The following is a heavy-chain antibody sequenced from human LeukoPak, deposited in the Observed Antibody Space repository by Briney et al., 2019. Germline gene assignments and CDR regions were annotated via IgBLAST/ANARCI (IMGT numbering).Heavy chain of an antibody. V-gene: IGHV4-31*03. CDR2: IYYSGSI. CDR1: GGSISSGGYY. D-gene: IGHD5-18*01. CDR3: ASEVDTSYYFDY. J-gene: IGHJ4*02. Sequence: SQTLSLTCTVSGGSISSGGYYWGWIRQHPGKGLEWIGYIYYSGSIYYNPSLKSRVTISVDTSKNQFSLKLSSVTAADTAVYYCASEVDTSYYFDYWGQGTLVTVSS.